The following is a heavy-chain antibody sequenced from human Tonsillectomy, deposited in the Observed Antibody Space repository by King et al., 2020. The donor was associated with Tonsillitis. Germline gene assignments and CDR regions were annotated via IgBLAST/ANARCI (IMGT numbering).Heavy chain of an antibody. V-gene: IGHV3-30-3*01. CDR2: ISYDGSNK. D-gene: IGHD5-24*01. J-gene: IGHJ4*02. Sequence: VQLVESGGGVVQPGRSLRLSCAASGFTFSSYAMHWVRQAPGKGLEWVAVISYDGSNKYYADSVKGRFTISRDNSKNTLYLQMNSLRAEDTAVYYCARDRDGYNRQLWYWGQGTLVTVSS. CDR1: GFTFSSYA. CDR3: ARDRDGYNRQLWY.